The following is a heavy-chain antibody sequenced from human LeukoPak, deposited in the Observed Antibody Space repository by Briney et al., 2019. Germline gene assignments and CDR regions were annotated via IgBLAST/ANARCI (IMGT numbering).Heavy chain of an antibody. CDR1: GFTFRSYG. D-gene: IGHD2/OR15-2a*01. Sequence: GGSLRLSCAASGFTFRSYGMHWVRQAPGKGLDWVAIIWYDGSNKYYADSVKGRFIISKDNSKNSLYLQMSSLRAEDTAIYYCARGFRGWGQGTLVTVSS. CDR3: ARGFRG. CDR2: IWYDGSNK. J-gene: IGHJ4*02. V-gene: IGHV3-33*01.